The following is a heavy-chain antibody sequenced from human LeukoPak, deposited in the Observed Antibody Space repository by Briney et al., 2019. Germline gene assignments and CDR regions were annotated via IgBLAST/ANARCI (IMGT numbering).Heavy chain of an antibody. Sequence: ASVKVSCKASGYTFTSYGISWVRQAPGQGLEWMGRIIPILGIAIYAQKFQGRVTITADKSTSTAYMELSSLRSEDTAVYYCAREWLNYYGSGSYYGMGVWGQGTTVTVSS. CDR3: AREWLNYYGSGSYYGMGV. CDR1: GYTFTSYG. V-gene: IGHV1-69*04. D-gene: IGHD3-10*01. CDR2: IIPILGIA. J-gene: IGHJ6*02.